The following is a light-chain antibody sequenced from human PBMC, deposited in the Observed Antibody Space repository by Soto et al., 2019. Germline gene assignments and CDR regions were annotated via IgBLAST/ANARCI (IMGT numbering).Light chain of an antibody. J-gene: IGLJ1*01. Sequence: QSALTQPASVSGSPGQSITISCTGTSSDVGGYNYVSWYQQQPGKAPKLMIHEVSNRPSGVSNRFSGSKSGNTASLTISGLQAEDEADYYCSSYTSSRAYVFGIGTKVTV. CDR2: EVS. V-gene: IGLV2-14*01. CDR1: SSDVGGYNY. CDR3: SSYTSSRAYV.